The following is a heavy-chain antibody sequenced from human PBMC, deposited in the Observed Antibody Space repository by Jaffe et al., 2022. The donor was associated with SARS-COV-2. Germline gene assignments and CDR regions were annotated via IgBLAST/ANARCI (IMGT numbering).Heavy chain of an antibody. CDR3: ARDDYDSSGYYTIDY. CDR2: ISSSSSYI. Sequence: EVQLVESGGGLVKPGGSLRLSCAASGFTFSSYSMNWVRQAPGKGLEWVSSISSSSSYIYYADSVKGRFTISRDNAKNSLYLQMNSLRAEDTAVYYCARDDYDSSGYYTIDYWGQGTLVTVSS. CDR1: GFTFSSYS. D-gene: IGHD3-22*01. V-gene: IGHV3-21*01. J-gene: IGHJ4*02.